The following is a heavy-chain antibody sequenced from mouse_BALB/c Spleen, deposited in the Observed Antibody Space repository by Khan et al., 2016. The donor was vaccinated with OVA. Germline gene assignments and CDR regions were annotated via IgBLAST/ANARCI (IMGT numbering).Heavy chain of an antibody. V-gene: IGHV3-2*02. D-gene: IGHD2-4*01. CDR2: ISYSGYT. CDR3: ARKDYYEYEPFAY. Sequence: EVQLQESGPGLVKPSQSLSLTCTVTGYSFTSEFAWYWIRQFPGNKLEWMGYISYSGYTRYNPTLKSLISITRDTSRNQLFLQLNSVTTEDTATNDRARKDYYEYEPFAYWGQGTLVTVSA. CDR1: GYSFTSEFA. J-gene: IGHJ3*01.